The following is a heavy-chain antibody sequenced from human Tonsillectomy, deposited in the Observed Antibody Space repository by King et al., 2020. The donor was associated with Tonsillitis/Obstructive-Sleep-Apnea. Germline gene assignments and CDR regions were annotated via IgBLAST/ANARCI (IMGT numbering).Heavy chain of an antibody. CDR2: IEPSDSYT. V-gene: IGHV5-10-1*01. CDR3: ARRNACSSASWYYMDV. J-gene: IGHJ6*03. CDR1: GYSFTSYW. D-gene: IGHD2-2*01. Sequence: EVQLVESGAEVKKPGESLRISCKGSGYSFTSYWISWVRQMPGKGLEWMGRIEPSDSYTNYSPSFQGHVTISADKSISTAYLQWSSLKASDTAMYYCARRNACSSASWYYMDVWGKGTTVTVSS.